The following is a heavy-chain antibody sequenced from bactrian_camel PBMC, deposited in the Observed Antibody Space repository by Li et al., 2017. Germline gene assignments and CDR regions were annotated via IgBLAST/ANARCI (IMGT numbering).Heavy chain of an antibody. CDR3: AALRYGGTWYPLCRARSADFAY. V-gene: IGHV3S31*01. CDR2: LYSRGGTP. D-gene: IGHD6*01. Sequence: VQLVESGGGSVQAGGSLRLSCAASGFTFSSTAMTWFRQAPGKGVEWVARLYSRGGTPFYADSVKGRFTISKDNAKNTLYLQMNSLKPEDTAVYYCAALRYGGTWYPLCRARSADFAYWGQGTQVTVS. CDR1: GFTFSSTA. J-gene: IGHJ6*01.